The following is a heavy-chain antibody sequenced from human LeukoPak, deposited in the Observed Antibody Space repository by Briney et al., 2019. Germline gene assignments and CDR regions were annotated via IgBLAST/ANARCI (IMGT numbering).Heavy chain of an antibody. CDR3: ASRSFYYYYGMDV. D-gene: IGHD2-15*01. Sequence: PSGTLSLTCAVSGGSISSGGYWSWLRQPPGKGLEWIGEINHSGSTNYNPSLKSRVTISVDTSKNQFSLKLSSVTAADTAVYYCASRSFYYYYGMDVWGQGTTVTVSS. CDR1: GGSISSGGY. V-gene: IGHV4-4*02. CDR2: INHSGST. J-gene: IGHJ6*02.